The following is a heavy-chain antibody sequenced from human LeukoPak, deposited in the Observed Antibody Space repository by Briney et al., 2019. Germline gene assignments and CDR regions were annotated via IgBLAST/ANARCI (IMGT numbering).Heavy chain of an antibody. J-gene: IGHJ6*02. D-gene: IGHD1-1*01. CDR3: ARPNVPYYYGMDV. CDR1: GGSISSYY. Sequence: SETLSLTCTVSGGSISSYYWSWIRQPPGKGLEWIGYIYYSGSTNYNPSLKSRVTISVDTSKNQFSLKLSSVTAADTAVYYCARPNVPYYYGMDVWGQGTTVTVSS. V-gene: IGHV4-59*12. CDR2: IYYSGST.